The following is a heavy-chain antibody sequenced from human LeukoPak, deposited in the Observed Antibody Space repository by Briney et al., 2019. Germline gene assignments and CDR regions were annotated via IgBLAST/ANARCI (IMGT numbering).Heavy chain of an antibody. V-gene: IGHV4-39*07. CDR2: MYYRGNT. D-gene: IGHD2-15*01. J-gene: IGHJ6*03. CDR1: GGSISSITYY. CDR3: AREVAELVVVVATYYYYYYMDV. Sequence: SETLSLTCTVSGGSISSITYYWGWIRQPPGKGLEWVGHMYYRGNTFYNPSLKSRVTISVDTSKNQFSLKLRSVTAADTAVYYCAREVAELVVVVATYYYYYYMDVWGKGTTVTVSS.